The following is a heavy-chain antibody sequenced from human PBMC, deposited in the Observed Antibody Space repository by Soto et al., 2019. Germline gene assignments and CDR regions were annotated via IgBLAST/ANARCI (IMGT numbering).Heavy chain of an antibody. V-gene: IGHV1-18*01. Sequence: ASVKVSCKASGYTFTNYGITWVRQAPGQGLEWMGWIGAYNGNTHYTERLQGRVTMTTDTSTSTAYMELRGLRSDDSAVYYCARVLQLVGYFHYYMDVWGNGTTVTVSS. D-gene: IGHD6-6*01. CDR3: ARVLQLVGYFHYYMDV. J-gene: IGHJ6*03. CDR1: GYTFTNYG. CDR2: IGAYNGNT.